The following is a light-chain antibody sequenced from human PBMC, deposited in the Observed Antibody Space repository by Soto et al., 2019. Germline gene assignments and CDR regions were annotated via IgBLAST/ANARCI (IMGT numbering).Light chain of an antibody. CDR3: QQYNNWLPYT. V-gene: IGKV3-15*01. J-gene: IGKJ2*01. CDR1: QSVTSN. Sequence: EIVMTQSPATLSVSPGERATLSCRASQSVTSNLAWYQQKPDQAPRLLIYGASTRATGVPARFSGSGSGTEFTLTISSLQSEDFAVYYCQQYNNWLPYTFGQGTMLEIK. CDR2: GAS.